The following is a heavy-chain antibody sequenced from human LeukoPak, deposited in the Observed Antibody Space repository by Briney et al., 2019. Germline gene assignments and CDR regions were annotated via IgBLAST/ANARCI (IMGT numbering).Heavy chain of an antibody. D-gene: IGHD2-2*02. CDR3: AREFACSSTSCYTFRYYYYYMDV. CDR2: ISSSGSTI. V-gene: IGHV3-11*04. Sequence: GGSLGLSCAASGFTFSDYYMSWIRQAPGKGLEWVSYISSSGSTIYYADSVKGRFTISRDNAKNSLYLQMNSLRAEDTAVYYCAREFACSSTSCYTFRYYYYYMDVWGKGTTVTVSS. CDR1: GFTFSDYY. J-gene: IGHJ6*03.